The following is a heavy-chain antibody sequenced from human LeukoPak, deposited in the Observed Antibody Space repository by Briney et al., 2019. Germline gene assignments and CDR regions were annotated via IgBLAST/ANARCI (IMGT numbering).Heavy chain of an antibody. CDR2: INPNSGGT. CDR3: ASSCSGGSCYLGYYYYYYMDV. CDR1: GYTFTGYY. V-gene: IGHV1-2*02. Sequence: ASVKVSCKASGYTFTGYYMHWVRQAPGQGLEWMGWINPNSGGTNYAQKFQGRVTITADKSTSTAYMELSSLRSEDTAVYYCASSCSGGSCYLGYYYYYYMDVWGKGTTVTVSS. D-gene: IGHD2-15*01. J-gene: IGHJ6*03.